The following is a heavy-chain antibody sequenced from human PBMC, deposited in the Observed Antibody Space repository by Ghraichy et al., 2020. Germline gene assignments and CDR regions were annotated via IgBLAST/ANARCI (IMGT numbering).Heavy chain of an antibody. V-gene: IGHV1-18*01. D-gene: IGHD3-9*01. Sequence: ASVKVSCKASGYTFTSYGISWVRQAPGQGLEWMGWISAYNGNTNYAQKLQGRVTMTTDTSTSTAYMELRSLRSDDTAVYYCARDIPVRYFDWFEDAFDIWGQGTMVTVSS. CDR2: ISAYNGNT. J-gene: IGHJ3*02. CDR1: GYTFTSYG. CDR3: ARDIPVRYFDWFEDAFDI.